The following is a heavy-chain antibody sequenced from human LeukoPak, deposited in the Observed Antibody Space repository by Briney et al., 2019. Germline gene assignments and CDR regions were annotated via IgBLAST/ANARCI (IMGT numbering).Heavy chain of an antibody. CDR3: ASPQGGVIPPDYFHH. CDR1: GFTFSRYG. CDR2: ISHDGSNK. J-gene: IGHJ1*01. Sequence: PGGSLRLSCAASGFTFSRYGMHWVRQAPGKGLEWVAVISHDGSNKYYADSVKGRFTISRDNSKNTLSLQMNSLRAEDTAVYYCASPQGGVIPPDYFHHWGQGTLVTVSS. V-gene: IGHV3-30*03. D-gene: IGHD3-16*02.